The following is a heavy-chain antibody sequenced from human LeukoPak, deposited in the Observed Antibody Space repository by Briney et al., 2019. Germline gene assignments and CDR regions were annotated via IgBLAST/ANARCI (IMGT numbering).Heavy chain of an antibody. Sequence: GGSLRLSCAASGFTFSSYWMHWVRQAPGKGLVWVSRINSDGSSTSYADSVKGRFTISRDNAKNTLYLQMNSLRAEDTAVYYCAKPVDTTMDDAFDIWGQGTMVTVSS. D-gene: IGHD5-18*01. J-gene: IGHJ3*02. CDR2: INSDGSST. CDR1: GFTFSSYW. V-gene: IGHV3-74*01. CDR3: AKPVDTTMDDAFDI.